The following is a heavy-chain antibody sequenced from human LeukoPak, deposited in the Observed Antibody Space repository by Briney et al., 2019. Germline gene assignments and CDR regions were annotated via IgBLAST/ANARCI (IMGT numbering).Heavy chain of an antibody. CDR2: ISWDGGNI. Sequence: GGSLRLSCAASGFTFDDYAMHWVRQAPGKGLEWVSLISWDGGNIYYADSMKGRFTISRDNSKNSLYLQMNSLRAEDSAFYYCAKAAIRYATRWNNFDYWGQGTLVTVSS. D-gene: IGHD2-2*01. CDR1: GFTFDDYA. CDR3: AKAAIRYATRWNNFDY. J-gene: IGHJ4*02. V-gene: IGHV3-43D*03.